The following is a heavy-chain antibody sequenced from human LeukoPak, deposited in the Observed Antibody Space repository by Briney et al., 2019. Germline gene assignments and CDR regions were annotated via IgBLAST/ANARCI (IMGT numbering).Heavy chain of an antibody. CDR2: INSDASDA. J-gene: IGHJ6*02. D-gene: IGHD3-22*01. Sequence: PGGSLRLSCAASGFTFSSYAMSWVRQAPGKGLVWISRINSDASDANYADFVKGRFTISRDNAKNSLYLQMNSLRAEDTAVYYCARVPYDSSGYYYSRLMGYYYGMDVWGQGTTVTVSS. CDR3: ARVPYDSSGYYYSRLMGYYYGMDV. V-gene: IGHV3-74*01. CDR1: GFTFSSYA.